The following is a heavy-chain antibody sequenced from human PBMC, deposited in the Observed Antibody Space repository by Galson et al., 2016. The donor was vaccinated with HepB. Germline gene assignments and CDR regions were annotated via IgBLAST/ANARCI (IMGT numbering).Heavy chain of an antibody. D-gene: IGHD3-9*01. CDR2: ISPDGGGK. J-gene: IGHJ6*02. V-gene: IGHV3-7*03. Sequence: SLRLSCAASGFTFSSHWMSWVRQAPGKGLERVATISPDGGGKSYGDSVKGRFTISRDKARNSVYLQMNSLKTEDSALYYCGKDILPGGMDVWGHGTRVTVAS. CDR3: GKDILPGGMDV. CDR1: GFTFSSHW.